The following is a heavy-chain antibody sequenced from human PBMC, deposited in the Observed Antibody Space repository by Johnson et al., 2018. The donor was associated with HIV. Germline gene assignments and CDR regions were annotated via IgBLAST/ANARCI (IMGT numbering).Heavy chain of an antibody. V-gene: IGHV3-30-3*01. CDR3: VKDQWGKWYSGTYGGAFDI. CDR1: GFTFSSYA. D-gene: IGHD1-26*01. Sequence: QVYLVESGGGVVQPGRSLRLSCAASGFTFSSYAMHWVRQAPGKGLEWVAVISYDGSNKYYADSVKGRFTISRDNAKNSLYLQMNSLRAEDTALYYCVKDQWGKWYSGTYGGAFDIWGQGTMVTVSS. CDR2: ISYDGSNK. J-gene: IGHJ3*02.